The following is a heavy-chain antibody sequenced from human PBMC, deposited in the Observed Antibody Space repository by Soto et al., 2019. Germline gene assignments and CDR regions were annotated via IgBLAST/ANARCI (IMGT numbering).Heavy chain of an antibody. J-gene: IGHJ3*02. Sequence: GGSLRLSCAASGFTFSSYAMSWVRQAPGKGLEWVSAISGSGGSTYYADSVKGRFTISRDNSKNTLYLQMNSLRAEDTAVYYCAKPHDSSGYGPIDDAFDIWGQGTMVTVSS. CDR2: ISGSGGST. V-gene: IGHV3-23*01. CDR3: AKPHDSSGYGPIDDAFDI. D-gene: IGHD3-22*01. CDR1: GFTFSSYA.